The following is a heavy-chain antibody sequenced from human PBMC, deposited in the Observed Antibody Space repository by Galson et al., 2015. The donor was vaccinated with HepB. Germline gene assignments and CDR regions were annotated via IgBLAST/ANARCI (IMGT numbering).Heavy chain of an antibody. Sequence: SLRLSCAASGFTFSKYDMHWVRQPPGKSPEWVSVLEPAGETHYTGSVKGRFTISRDDANNILSLQMNNLRAADTAVYYCARATMIQGVPDCWGQGTLVTVSS. V-gene: IGHV3-13*01. CDR3: ARATMIQGVPDC. CDR2: LEPAGET. CDR1: GFTFSKYD. J-gene: IGHJ4*02. D-gene: IGHD3-22*01.